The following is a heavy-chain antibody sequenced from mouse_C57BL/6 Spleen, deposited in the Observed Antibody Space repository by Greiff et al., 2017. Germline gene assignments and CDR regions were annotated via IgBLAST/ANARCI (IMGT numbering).Heavy chain of an antibody. CDR1: GYAFSSYW. J-gene: IGHJ1*03. V-gene: IGHV1-80*01. CDR3: ARSGLPSYFDV. Sequence: QVQLQQSGAELVKPGASVKISCKASGYAFSSYWMNWVKQRPGKGLAWIGQIYPGDGDTNYNGKFKGKATLTADKSSSTAYMQLSSLTSEDSSVYFCARSGLPSYFDVWGTGTTVTVSS. D-gene: IGHD3-1*01. CDR2: IYPGDGDT.